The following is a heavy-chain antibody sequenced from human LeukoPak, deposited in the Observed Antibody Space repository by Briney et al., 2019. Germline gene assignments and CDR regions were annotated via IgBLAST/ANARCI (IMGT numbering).Heavy chain of an antibody. D-gene: IGHD4-17*01. Sequence: ASVKVSCKASGYTFTGYYMHWVRQAPGQGLEWMGWINPNNGGTNYAQKFQGWVTMTRDTSISTAYMELSRLTSDDTAVYYCARDGDDNGDYVLGWFDPWGQGTLVTVSS. CDR3: ARDGDDNGDYVLGWFDP. CDR2: INPNNGGT. CDR1: GYTFTGYY. J-gene: IGHJ5*02. V-gene: IGHV1-2*04.